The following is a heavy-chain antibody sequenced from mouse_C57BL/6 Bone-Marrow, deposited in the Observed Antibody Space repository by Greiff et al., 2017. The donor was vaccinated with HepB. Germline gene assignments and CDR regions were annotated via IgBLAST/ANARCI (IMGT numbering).Heavy chain of an antibody. CDR3: TREGYAYFDY. CDR2: ISSGGDYI. J-gene: IGHJ2*01. Sequence: VQLKQSGEGLVKPGGSLKLSCAASGFTFSSYAMSWVRQTPEKRLEWVAYISSGGDYIYYADTVKGRFTISRDNARNTLYLQMSSLKSEDTAMYYCTREGYAYFDYWGQGTTLTVSS. D-gene: IGHD3-1*01. CDR1: GFTFSSYA. V-gene: IGHV5-9-1*02.